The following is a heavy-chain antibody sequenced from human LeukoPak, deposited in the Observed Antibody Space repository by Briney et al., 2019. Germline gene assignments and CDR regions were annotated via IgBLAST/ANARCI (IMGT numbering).Heavy chain of an antibody. CDR2: ISGDSSSI. CDR1: GFTFDDFA. D-gene: IGHD2-2*01. CDR3: TRDYCSGTSCHLFDY. V-gene: IGHV3-43*02. J-gene: IGHJ4*02. Sequence: GGSLRLSCAASGFTFDDFALHWVRQTPGRGLEWVSLISGDSSSIYYADSVKGRFTISRDNSKTSLFLQMDSLTTEDTGMYFCTRDYCSGTSCHLFDYWGQGTLLTVSS.